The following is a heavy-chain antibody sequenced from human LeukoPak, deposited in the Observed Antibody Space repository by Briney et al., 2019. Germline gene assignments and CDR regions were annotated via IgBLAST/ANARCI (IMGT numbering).Heavy chain of an antibody. CDR3: ASTYYDSSGWAHYFDY. Sequence: GGSLRLSCAASGFTFSSYSMNWVRQAPGKGLEWVSYISSSGSTIYYADSVKGRFTISRDNAKNSLYLQMNSLRAEDTAVYYCASTYYDSSGWAHYFDYWGQGTLVTVSS. CDR1: GFTFSSYS. J-gene: IGHJ4*02. D-gene: IGHD3-22*01. CDR2: ISSSGSTI. V-gene: IGHV3-48*04.